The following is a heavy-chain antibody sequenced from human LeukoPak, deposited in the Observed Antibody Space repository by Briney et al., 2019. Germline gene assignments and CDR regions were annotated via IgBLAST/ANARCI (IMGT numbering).Heavy chain of an antibody. V-gene: IGHV3-48*02. CDR1: GFAFSNYA. CDR3: ASLTTVTTPSWFDP. D-gene: IGHD4-17*01. CDR2: ISGFNT. J-gene: IGHJ5*02. Sequence: GGSLRLSCTTSGFAFSNYAMNWVRQAPGKGPEWVSGISGFNTYYADSVKGRFTISRDNAKNSLYLQMNSLRDEDTAVYYCASLTTVTTPSWFDPWGQGTLVTVSS.